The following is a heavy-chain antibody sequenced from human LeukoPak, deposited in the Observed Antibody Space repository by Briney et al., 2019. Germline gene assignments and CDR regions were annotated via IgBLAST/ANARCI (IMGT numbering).Heavy chain of an antibody. CDR3: ARGIAAAGTPGDYYYYYMDV. V-gene: IGHV3-7*01. CDR2: IKQDGSEK. Sequence: GGSLRLSCVASGFTFSSYWMSWVRQAPGKGLEWVANIKQDGSEKYYVDSVKGRFTISRDNAKNSLYLQMNSLRAEDTAVYYCARGIAAAGTPGDYYYYYMDVWGKGTTVTVSS. CDR1: GFTFSSYW. J-gene: IGHJ6*03. D-gene: IGHD6-13*01.